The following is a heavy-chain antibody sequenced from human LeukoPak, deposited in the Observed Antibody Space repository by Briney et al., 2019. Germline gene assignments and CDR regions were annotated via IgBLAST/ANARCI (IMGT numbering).Heavy chain of an antibody. CDR2: FDPEDGET. J-gene: IGHJ4*02. D-gene: IGHD6-19*01. V-gene: IGHV1-24*01. Sequence: GASVKVSCKASGYTLTELSMHWVRQAPGKGLEWMGGFDPEDGETIYAQKFQGRVTMTEDTSTDTAYMELSSLRSEDTAVYYCAMGYSSGWYRGALDYWGQGTLVTVSS. CDR3: AMGYSSGWYRGALDY. CDR1: GYTLTELS.